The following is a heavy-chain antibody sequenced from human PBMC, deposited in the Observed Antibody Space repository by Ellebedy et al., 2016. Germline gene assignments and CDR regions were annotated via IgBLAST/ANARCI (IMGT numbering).Heavy chain of an antibody. V-gene: IGHV1-46*01. CDR2: IDPSGGTT. CDR3: MRGVRAY. J-gene: IGHJ4*02. D-gene: IGHD2-21*01. CDR1: GYDFMNYY. Sequence: ASVKVSCXPFGYDFMNYYMHWVRRAPGQGLEGMGIIDPSGGTTTYAPKFQGRVTMTRDMSTATFYMEVTSLRSDDAAIYYCMRGVRAYWGQGTLVSVSS.